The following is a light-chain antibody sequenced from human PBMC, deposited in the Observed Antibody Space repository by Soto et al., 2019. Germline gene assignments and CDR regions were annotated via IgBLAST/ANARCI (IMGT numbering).Light chain of an antibody. J-gene: IGLJ2*01. CDR3: SSYTSSSSVV. V-gene: IGLV2-14*01. Sequence: QSALTQPASVSGSPGQSITISCTGTSSDVGGYNYVSWYQQHSGKAPKLMIYDVSNRPSGVSNRFSGSKSGNTASLTISGLQAEDEADYYCSSYTSSSSVVFGEGTKLTVL. CDR1: SSDVGGYNY. CDR2: DVS.